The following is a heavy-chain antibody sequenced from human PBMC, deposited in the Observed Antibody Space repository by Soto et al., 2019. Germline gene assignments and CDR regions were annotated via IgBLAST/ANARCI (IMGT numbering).Heavy chain of an antibody. CDR1: GFTFSSYG. V-gene: IGHV3-33*01. D-gene: IGHD2-2*01. J-gene: IGHJ4*02. CDR3: ARDGGVPAAIDY. CDR2: IWYDGSNK. Sequence: QVQLVESGGGVVQPGRSLRLSCAASGFTFSSYGMHWVRQAPGKGLGWVAVIWYDGSNKYYADSVKGRFTISRDNSQNTLYLQMNSLRAEDTAVYYCARDGGVPAAIDYWGQGTLVTVSS.